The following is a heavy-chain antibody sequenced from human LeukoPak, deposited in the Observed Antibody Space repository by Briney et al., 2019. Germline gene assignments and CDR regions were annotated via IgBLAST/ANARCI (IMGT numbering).Heavy chain of an antibody. J-gene: IGHJ4*02. V-gene: IGHV3-7*03. Sequence: GGSLRLSCAASGFTFNSYWMTWVRQAPGKGLEWVVNIKQDGYEKYYVDSVKGRFTISRDTSKNTLYLQMNGLRAEDTAIYYCSRYDSSGYYFHVDYWGQGTLVTVSS. CDR3: SRYDSSGYYFHVDY. D-gene: IGHD3-22*01. CDR2: IKQDGYEK. CDR1: GFTFNSYW.